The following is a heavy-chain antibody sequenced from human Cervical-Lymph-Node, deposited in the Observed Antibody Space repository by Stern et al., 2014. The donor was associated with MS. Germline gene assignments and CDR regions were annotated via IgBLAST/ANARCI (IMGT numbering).Heavy chain of an antibody. Sequence: QVQLVQSGAEVKKPGASVRVSCRPSGYTFTDSFIHWVRQAPGQGLEWLGRIKPKTGTTNSPQKFQGRITMTRDTSISTAYMELKRLTYDDTAVYYCAREGRFFDWLSHWGQGAQVTVSS. CDR2: IKPKTGTT. CDR3: AREGRFFDWLSH. J-gene: IGHJ4*01. D-gene: IGHD3-9*01. CDR1: GYTFTDSF. V-gene: IGHV1-2*06.